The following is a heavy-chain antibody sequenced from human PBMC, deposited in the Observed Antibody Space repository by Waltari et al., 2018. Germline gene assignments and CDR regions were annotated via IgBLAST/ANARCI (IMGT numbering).Heavy chain of an antibody. Sequence: QVQLLQWGAGLLKPSETLSLTCAVYSGSFSGYYWSWLRQLPGKGLEWLGEINHTASPDYNPSLKRRATISIETSKNQFSLKLDSVTAADTGVYYCARGWLQVAPPYYYYMDVWDRGTAVTVSS. J-gene: IGHJ6*03. CDR3: ARGWLQVAPPYYYYMDV. CDR1: SGSFSGYY. CDR2: INHTASP. D-gene: IGHD6-19*01. V-gene: IGHV4-34*01.